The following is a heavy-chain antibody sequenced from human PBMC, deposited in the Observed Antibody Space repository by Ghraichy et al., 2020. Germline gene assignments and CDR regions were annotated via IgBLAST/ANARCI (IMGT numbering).Heavy chain of an antibody. V-gene: IGHV3-66*01. D-gene: IGHD2-15*01. Sequence: GGSLRLSCAASGFTVSSAYMNWVRQAPGKGLEWVSFISTGGPTYYADAVKGRFTIARGTSKNTVSLQMNSLRADDTAMEYCAGDGRCSGATCQPYGMDVWGQGTTGTVAS. J-gene: IGHJ6*02. CDR3: AGDGRCSGATCQPYGMDV. CDR2: ISTGGPT. CDR1: GFTVSSAY.